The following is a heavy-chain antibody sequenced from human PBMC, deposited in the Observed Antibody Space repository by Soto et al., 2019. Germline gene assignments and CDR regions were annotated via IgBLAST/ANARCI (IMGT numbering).Heavy chain of an antibody. CDR3: AGDYIRLSSLNSNYYSFGMDV. Sequence: EAQLLESGGGLVQPGGSLRLSCAASGFTFTNYAMSWVRQAPGKGLEWVSTIRVSDGSEKYADFVEGRFTISRDTSKNTLSLQMNSLRAEDTAVYYCAGDYIRLSSLNSNYYSFGMDVWGQGTTVTVSS. V-gene: IGHV3-23*01. CDR1: GFTFTNYA. D-gene: IGHD4-17*01. CDR2: IRVSDGSE. J-gene: IGHJ6*02.